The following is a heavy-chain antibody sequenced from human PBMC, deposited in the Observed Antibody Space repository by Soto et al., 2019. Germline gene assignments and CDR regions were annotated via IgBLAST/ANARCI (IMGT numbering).Heavy chain of an antibody. J-gene: IGHJ6*02. CDR1: GGSISSGGYY. CDR2: IYYSGST. D-gene: IGHD3-16*01. V-gene: IGHV4-31*03. Sequence: SETLSLTCTVSGGSISSGGYYWSWIRQHPGKGLEWIGYIYYSGSTYYNPSLKSRVTISVDTSKNQFSLKLSSVTAADTAVYYCARVGSLPYGMDVWGQGTTVTVSS. CDR3: ARVGSLPYGMDV.